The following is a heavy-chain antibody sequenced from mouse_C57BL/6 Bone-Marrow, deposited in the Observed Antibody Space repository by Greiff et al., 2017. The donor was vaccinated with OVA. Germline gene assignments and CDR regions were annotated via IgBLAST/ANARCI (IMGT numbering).Heavy chain of an antibody. CDR1: GYSITSGYY. Sequence: EVKLMESGPGLVKPSQSLSLTCSVTGYSITSGYYWNWIRQFPGNKLEWMGYISYDGSNNYNPSLKNRISITRDTSKNQFFLKLNSVTTEDTATYYCARGFITTVVRYFDYWGQGTTLTVSS. J-gene: IGHJ2*01. CDR2: ISYDGSN. D-gene: IGHD1-1*01. V-gene: IGHV3-6*01. CDR3: ARGFITTVVRYFDY.